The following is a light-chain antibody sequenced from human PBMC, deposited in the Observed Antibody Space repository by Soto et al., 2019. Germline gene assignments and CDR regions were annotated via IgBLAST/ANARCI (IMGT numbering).Light chain of an antibody. J-gene: IGLJ2*01. CDR1: SSDVGGYNY. V-gene: IGLV2-8*01. CDR3: SSYGGSSNLV. CDR2: EVN. Sequence: QSVLTQPPSASGSPGQSVTISCTGTSSDVGGYNYVSWYQQHPGKAPKLMNYEVNKRPSGVPDRFSGSKSGNTASLTVSGLQAEDEADYYCSSYGGSSNLVFGGGTKLTVL.